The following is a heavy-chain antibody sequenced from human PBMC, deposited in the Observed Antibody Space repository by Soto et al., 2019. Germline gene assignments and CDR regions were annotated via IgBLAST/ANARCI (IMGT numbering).Heavy chain of an antibody. CDR1: GFTFSSYW. Sequence: GGSLRLSCAASGFTFSSYWMNWVRQAPGKGLEWVANIKQDGSEKYYVDSLKGRFTISRDNAKNSLNLQMNSLRAEDKAVYYGARSSGDGKVAGDAFDIWGQGTMVTVSS. CDR3: ARSSGDGKVAGDAFDI. CDR2: IKQDGSEK. J-gene: IGHJ3*02. D-gene: IGHD1-26*01. V-gene: IGHV3-7*03.